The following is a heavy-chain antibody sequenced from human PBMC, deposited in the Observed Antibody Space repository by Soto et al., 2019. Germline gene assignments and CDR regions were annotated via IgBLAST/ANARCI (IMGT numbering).Heavy chain of an antibody. J-gene: IGHJ4*02. CDR3: ARRYGGTFDY. Sequence: PSETLSLTCTVSGGSMSSGVYYWSWIRQPPGKGLECIGFTSYSGTTYYNTSLWSRVSMSVDTSKNQFSLHVNSVTAADTAVYYCARRYGGTFDYWGQGTLVTVSS. CDR1: GGSMSSGVYY. CDR2: TSYSGTT. V-gene: IGHV4-30-4*01. D-gene: IGHD2-15*01.